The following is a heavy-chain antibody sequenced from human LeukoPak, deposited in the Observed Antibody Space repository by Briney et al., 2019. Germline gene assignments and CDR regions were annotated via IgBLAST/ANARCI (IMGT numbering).Heavy chain of an antibody. J-gene: IGHJ4*02. CDR3: ANSGGWVSSWY. CDR1: GFTFSSYA. CDR2: ISGSGGST. D-gene: IGHD6-13*01. V-gene: IGHV3-23*01. Sequence: PGGSLRLSCAASGFTFSSYAMSWVRQAPGKGLEWVSAISGSGGSTYYADSVKGRFTISRDNSKNTLYLQMNSLRAEDTALYYCANSGGWVSSWYWGQGTLVTVSS.